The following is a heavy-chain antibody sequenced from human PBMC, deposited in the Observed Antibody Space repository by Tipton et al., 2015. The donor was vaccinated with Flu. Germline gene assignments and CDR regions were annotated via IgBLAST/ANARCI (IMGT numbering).Heavy chain of an antibody. CDR3: ARGVLWFGESQYYGMDV. J-gene: IGHJ6*02. CDR2: IYTSGST. D-gene: IGHD3-10*01. CDR1: GGSISSYY. Sequence: TLPLTCTVSGGSISSYYWSWIRQPAGKGLEWIGRIYTSGSTNYNPSLKSRVTMSVDTSKNQFSLKLSSVTAADTAVYYCARGVLWFGESQYYGMDVWGQGTTVTVSS. V-gene: IGHV4-4*07.